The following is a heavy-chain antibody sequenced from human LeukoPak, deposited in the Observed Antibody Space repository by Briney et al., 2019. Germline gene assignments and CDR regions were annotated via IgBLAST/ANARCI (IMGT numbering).Heavy chain of an antibody. CDR2: ISGSGGST. J-gene: IGHJ4*02. CDR3: AKDGYYYDSSGYYAY. Sequence: GGSLRLSCAASGFTFSSYAMSWVRQAPGKGLEWVSAISGSGGSTYYADSVKVRFTISRDNSKNTLYLQMNSLRAEDTAVYYCAKDGYYYDSSGYYAYWGQGTLVTVSS. CDR1: GFTFSSYA. D-gene: IGHD3-22*01. V-gene: IGHV3-23*01.